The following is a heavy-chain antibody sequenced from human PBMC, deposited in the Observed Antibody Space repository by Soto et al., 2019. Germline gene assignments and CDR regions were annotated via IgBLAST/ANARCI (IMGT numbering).Heavy chain of an antibody. CDR1: GGSVNNANYF. CDR3: ARDADYGGSRGGMDV. CDR2: IYYSGST. V-gene: IGHV4-31*03. Sequence: QVRLEESGPGLVKPSETLSLICSVSGGSVNNANYFWNWIRHHPENGLEWIGYIYYSGSTRYNPSFKTRATLSIDTSKNQCSLRLNSGTVADTAVYFCARDADYGGSRGGMDVWGRGTTVTVSS. J-gene: IGHJ6*02. D-gene: IGHD4-17*01.